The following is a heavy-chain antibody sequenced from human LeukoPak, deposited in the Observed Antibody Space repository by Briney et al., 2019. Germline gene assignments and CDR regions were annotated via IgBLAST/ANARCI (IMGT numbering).Heavy chain of an antibody. CDR2: IINNGRTT. CDR1: GFTFSTYA. Sequence: GGSLRLSCAASGFTFSTYAMNWVRQAPGTGLEWVSTIINNGRTTSYADSVKGRFTISRNNSKNTVYLQMSSLTAGDTAVYYCAKDIHGDYGGLDYWGQGTLVTVSS. CDR3: AKDIHGDYGGLDY. J-gene: IGHJ4*02. D-gene: IGHD4-17*01. V-gene: IGHV3-23*01.